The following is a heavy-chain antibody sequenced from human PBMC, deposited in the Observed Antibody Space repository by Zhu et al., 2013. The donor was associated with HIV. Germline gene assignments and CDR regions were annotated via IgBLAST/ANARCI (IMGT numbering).Heavy chain of an antibody. V-gene: IGHV1-46*02. Sequence: QVQLVQSGPEVKRPGASVTVSCTASGYNFNNYFINWIRQAPGQGPEWMGWINPVNGTTSYARNFQGRVTMTRDTSTSTVYMELSSLRSEDTAVYYCARVSGSYYYLYYMDVWGKGTTVTVSS. CDR3: ARVSGSYYYLYYMDV. CDR1: GYNFNNYF. D-gene: IGHD1-26*01. CDR2: INPVNGTT. J-gene: IGHJ6*03.